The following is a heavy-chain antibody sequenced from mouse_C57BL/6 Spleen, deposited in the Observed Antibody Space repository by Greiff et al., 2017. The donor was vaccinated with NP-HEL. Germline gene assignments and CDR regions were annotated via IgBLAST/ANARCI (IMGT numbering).Heavy chain of an antibody. CDR2: IYPGDGDT. D-gene: IGHD1-1*01. CDR1: GYAFSSSW. Sequence: VKLVESGPELVKPGASVKISCKASGYAFSSSWMNWVKQRPGKGLEWIGRIYPGDGDTNYNGKFKGKATLTADKSSSTAYMQLSSLTSEDSAVYFCARSYYYGSSVWFAYWGQGTLVTVSA. CDR3: ARSYYYGSSVWFAY. V-gene: IGHV1-82*01. J-gene: IGHJ3*01.